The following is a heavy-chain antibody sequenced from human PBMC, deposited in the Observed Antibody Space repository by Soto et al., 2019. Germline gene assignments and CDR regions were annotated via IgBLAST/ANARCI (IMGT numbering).Heavy chain of an antibody. Sequence: PSETLSLTCTVSGGSISSSSYYWGWIRQPPGKGLEWIGSIYYSGSTYYNPSLKSRVTISVDTSKNQFSLKLSSVTAADTAVYYCATLRRSIAARPGEYYFDYWGQGTLVTVSS. CDR1: GGSISSSSYY. CDR3: ATLRRSIAARPGEYYFDY. V-gene: IGHV4-39*01. D-gene: IGHD6-6*01. CDR2: IYYSGST. J-gene: IGHJ4*02.